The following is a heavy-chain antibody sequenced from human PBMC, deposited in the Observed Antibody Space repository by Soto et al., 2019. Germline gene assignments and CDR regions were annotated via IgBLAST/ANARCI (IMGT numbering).Heavy chain of an antibody. J-gene: IGHJ6*03. CDR3: ARVTNYDFWSGDSYYYYYMDV. V-gene: IGHV4-59*01. CDR1: GGSISSYY. CDR2: IYYSGST. D-gene: IGHD3-3*01. Sequence: PSETLSLTCTVSGGSISSYYWSWIRQPPGKGLEWIGYIYYSGSTNYNPSLKSRVTISVDTSKNQFSLKLSSVTAADTAVYYCARVTNYDFWSGDSYYYYYMDVWGKGTTVTVSS.